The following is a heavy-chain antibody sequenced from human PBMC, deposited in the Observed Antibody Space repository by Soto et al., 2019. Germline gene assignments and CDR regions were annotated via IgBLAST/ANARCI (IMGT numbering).Heavy chain of an antibody. Sequence: VQLLESGGGLVQPGGSLRLSCAASGFTFSSYGMHWVRQAPGKGLEWVAVIWYDGSNKYYADSVKGRFTISRDNSKNTLYLQMNSLRAEDTAVYYCARDNSYGYLDYWGQGTLVTVSS. CDR1: GFTFSSYG. CDR2: IWYDGSNK. V-gene: IGHV3-33*08. J-gene: IGHJ4*02. CDR3: ARDNSYGYLDY. D-gene: IGHD5-18*01.